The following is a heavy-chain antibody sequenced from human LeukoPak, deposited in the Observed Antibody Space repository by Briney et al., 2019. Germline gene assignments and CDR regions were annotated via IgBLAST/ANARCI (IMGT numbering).Heavy chain of an antibody. CDR1: GYTFTSYY. CDR3: ARGLGVAARRPGIDY. V-gene: IGHV1-46*01. J-gene: IGHJ4*02. Sequence: GASVNVSCKPSGYTFTSYYMHSVRQAPGPGLECLGIINPSGGSTSYAQKFQGRVTMTRDMSTSTVYMELSSLRSEDTAVYYCARGLGVAARRPGIDYWGQGTLVTVSS. CDR2: INPSGGST. D-gene: IGHD6-6*01.